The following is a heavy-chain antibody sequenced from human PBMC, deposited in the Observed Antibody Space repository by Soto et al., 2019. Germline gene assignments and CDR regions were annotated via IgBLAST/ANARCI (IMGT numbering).Heavy chain of an antibody. CDR2: IKQDGSEK. CDR3: ARDSAADYYDSSGYDAFDI. CDR1: GFTFSSYW. D-gene: IGHD3-22*01. J-gene: IGHJ3*02. Sequence: EVQLVESGGGLVQPGGSLRLSCAASGFTFSSYWMXWVRQAPGKGLEWVANIKQDGSEKYYVDSVKGRFTISRDNAKNSLYLQMNSLRAEDTAVYYCARDSAADYYDSSGYDAFDIWGQGTMVTVSS. V-gene: IGHV3-7*05.